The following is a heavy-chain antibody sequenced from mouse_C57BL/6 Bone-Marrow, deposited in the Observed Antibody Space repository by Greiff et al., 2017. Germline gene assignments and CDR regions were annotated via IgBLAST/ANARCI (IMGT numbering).Heavy chain of an antibody. V-gene: IGHV1-58*01. CDR2: ICIGNGYT. CDR3: AKEGVYYDYAMDY. J-gene: IGHJ4*01. CDR1: GYTFTSYG. D-gene: IGHD2-4*01. Sequence: SGAELVRPGSSVKMSCKTSGYTFTSYGINWVKQRPGPGLEWLGYICIGNGYTEYNEKFKGKATLTSDTSSSTAYMQLSSLTSDDSAIYFCAKEGVYYDYAMDYGGQGTSITVSS.